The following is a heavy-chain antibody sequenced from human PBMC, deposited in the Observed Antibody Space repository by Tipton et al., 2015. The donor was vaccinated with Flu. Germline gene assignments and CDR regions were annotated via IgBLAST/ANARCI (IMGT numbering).Heavy chain of an antibody. J-gene: IGHJ5*02. V-gene: IGHV4-38-2*01. CDR2: ISLSGTL. Sequence: TLSLTCAVSGGSLRGDFWAWVRLSPGTGLEWIASISLSGTLYYHSPFESRAVISIDSSKNQYSLTLSPVTAADTAVYYCAKRGYDSGGYFAPLAPLGWFDPWGQGIAVVVSS. CDR1: GGSLRGDF. CDR3: AKRGYDSGGYFAPLAPLGWFDP. D-gene: IGHD3-10*01.